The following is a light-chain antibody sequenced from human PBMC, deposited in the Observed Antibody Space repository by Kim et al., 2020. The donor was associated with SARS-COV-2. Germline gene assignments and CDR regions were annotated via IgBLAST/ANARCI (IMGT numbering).Light chain of an antibody. CDR3: CSYAGSTWV. CDR1: SRDFGSYNL. CDR2: EVN. V-gene: IGLV2-23*02. J-gene: IGLJ3*02. Sequence: PGQSITIACTGTSRDFGSYNLVSWYQQHPGKAPKLMIYEVNKRPSGVSSRFSGSKSGNTASLTISGLQAEDEADYHCCSYAGSTWVFGGGTQLTVL.